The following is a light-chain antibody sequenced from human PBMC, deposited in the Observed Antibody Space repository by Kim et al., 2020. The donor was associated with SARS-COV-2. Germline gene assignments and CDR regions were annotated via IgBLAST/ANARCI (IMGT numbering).Light chain of an antibody. CDR1: SGHSSYA. J-gene: IGLJ3*02. Sequence: QLVLTQSPSASASLGDSVKLTCTLSSGHSSYAIAWHQQQPEKGPRYLMKLNSDGSHRKGDGIPDRFSGSSSGPERYLTISSLQSGDEADYYCQTWGTGIRVFGGGTQLTVL. V-gene: IGLV4-69*01. CDR2: LNSDGSH. CDR3: QTWGTGIRV.